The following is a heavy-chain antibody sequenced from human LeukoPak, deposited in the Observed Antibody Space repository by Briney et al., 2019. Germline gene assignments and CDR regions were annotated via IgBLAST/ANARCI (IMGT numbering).Heavy chain of an antibody. D-gene: IGHD2-15*01. J-gene: IGHJ5*02. CDR1: GGSISSDY. Sequence: SETLSLTCTVSGGSISSDYWSWIRQPPGKGLEWIGYIHYSGITNYNPSHKSRVTISVDTSKNQFSLKLSSVTAADTAVYYCARDRWSCSGGSCYSGYWFDPWGQGTLVTVSS. CDR2: IHYSGIT. CDR3: ARDRWSCSGGSCYSGYWFDP. V-gene: IGHV4-59*01.